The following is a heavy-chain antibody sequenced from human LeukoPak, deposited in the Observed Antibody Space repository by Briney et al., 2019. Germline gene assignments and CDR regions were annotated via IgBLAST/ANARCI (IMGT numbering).Heavy chain of an antibody. D-gene: IGHD5-18*01. CDR1: GGSISSSNYY. CDR2: IYYSGNT. Sequence: SETLSLTCAVSGGSISSSNYYWGWIRQAPGKGLEWIGTIYYSGNTFYNPTLQSRVSISVDTSRNHFSLNLSSVTAADTAVYYCARLSGYYYGYFDYWGQGALATASS. V-gene: IGHV4-39*07. J-gene: IGHJ4*02. CDR3: ARLSGYYYGYFDY.